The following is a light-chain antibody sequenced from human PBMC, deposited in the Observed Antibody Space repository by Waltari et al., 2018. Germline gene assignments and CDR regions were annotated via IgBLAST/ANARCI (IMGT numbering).Light chain of an antibody. V-gene: IGKV3-15*01. CDR2: SAS. CDR1: QSVRSN. J-gene: IGKJ5*01. CDR3: QQYNNWPPIT. Sequence: EIVLTQSPATLSVSPGEGVTLSCRASQSVRSNLAWYQQKPGQAPRLLIYSASTGATGVPARFSGGGSGTDFTLTISSLQSEDFAIYYCQQYNNWPPITFGQGTRLDIK.